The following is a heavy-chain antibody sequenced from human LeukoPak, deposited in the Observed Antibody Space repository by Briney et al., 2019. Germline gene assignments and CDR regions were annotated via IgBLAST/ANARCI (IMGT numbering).Heavy chain of an antibody. V-gene: IGHV3-9*01. CDR3: AKSAENDAFDI. Sequence: GGSLRLSCAASGFTFDDYAMHWVRQAPGKGLEWVSGISWNSGSIGYADSVKGRFTISRDNAKNSLYLQMNSLRAEDTALYYCAKSAENDAFDIWAKGQWSPSLQ. CDR1: GFTFDDYA. J-gene: IGHJ3*02. D-gene: IGHD3-3*01. CDR2: ISWNSGSI.